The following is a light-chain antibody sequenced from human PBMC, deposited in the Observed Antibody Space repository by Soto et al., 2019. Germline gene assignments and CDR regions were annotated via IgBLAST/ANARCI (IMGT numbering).Light chain of an antibody. CDR2: GAS. V-gene: IGKV3-15*01. CDR3: QQYNDWPPWT. CDR1: QSVSNN. J-gene: IGKJ1*01. Sequence: EILMTQSPATLSVSPGDRATLSCRASQSVSNNLAWYQQRPGQAPSLLIYGASTRATRIPARFSGSGSGTEFTLTISSLQSEDFAVYYCQQYNDWPPWTFGQGTKVDIK.